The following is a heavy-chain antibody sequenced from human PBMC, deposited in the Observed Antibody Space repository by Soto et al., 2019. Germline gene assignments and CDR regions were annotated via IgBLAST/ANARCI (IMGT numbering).Heavy chain of an antibody. CDR1: GFTFTTAW. D-gene: IGHD1-1*01. CDR3: ARRYDAFDI. J-gene: IGHJ3*02. V-gene: IGHV3-7*03. CDR2: IKQDGSEK. Sequence: GGSLRLSCAASGFTFTTAWINWVRQAPGKGLEWVANIKQDGSEKYYVDSVKGRFTISRDNAKNSLYLQMNSLRAEDTAVYYCARRYDAFDIWGQGTMVTVSS.